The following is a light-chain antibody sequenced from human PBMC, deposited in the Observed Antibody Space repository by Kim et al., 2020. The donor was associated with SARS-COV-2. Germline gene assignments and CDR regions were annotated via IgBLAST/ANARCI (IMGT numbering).Light chain of an antibody. CDR1: QGIGNW. CDR3: QQANSFPLT. Sequence: ASVGDRVIITCRASQGIGNWLAWYQQKPGKAPKLLISVASILESGVPSRFSGSGSGTDFTLTITNFQPEDSATYYCQQANSFPLTFGQGTRLEIK. V-gene: IGKV1D-12*01. CDR2: VAS. J-gene: IGKJ5*01.